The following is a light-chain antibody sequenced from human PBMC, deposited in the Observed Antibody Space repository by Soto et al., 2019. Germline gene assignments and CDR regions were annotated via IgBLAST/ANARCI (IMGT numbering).Light chain of an antibody. CDR2: TIS. CDR1: TGAVTSDSY. V-gene: IGLV7-43*01. J-gene: IGLJ1*01. CDR3: LLYHDGAHV. Sequence: QTVVTQEPSLTVSPGGTVTLTCASSTGAVTSDSYPSWFQQKPGQAPRALIYTISNKHSWTPARFSGSLLGGKAALTLSDVQPEDEAAYFCLLYHDGAHVFGPGTKVTVL.